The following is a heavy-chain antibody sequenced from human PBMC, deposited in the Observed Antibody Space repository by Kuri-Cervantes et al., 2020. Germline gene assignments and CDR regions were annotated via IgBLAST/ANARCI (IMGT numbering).Heavy chain of an antibody. D-gene: IGHD1/OR15-1a*01. J-gene: IGHJ4*02. CDR3: ARDGITFSTTSDFRY. CDR2: INPNSGGT. V-gene: IGHV1-2*02. Sequence: ASVKVSCKASGYTFTDYYIHWVRQAPGQGLEWMGWINPNSGGTQYAQKFQGRVTMTRDTSISTAYMELSSLRADDTAVYYCARDGITFSTTSDFRYWGPGTLVTVSS. CDR1: GYTFTDYY.